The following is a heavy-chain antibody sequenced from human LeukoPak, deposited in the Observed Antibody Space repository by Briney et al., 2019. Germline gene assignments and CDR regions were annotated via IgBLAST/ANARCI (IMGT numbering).Heavy chain of an antibody. Sequence: SETLSLTCTVSGGSISSSSYYWGWIRQPPGKGLEWIGSIYYSGSTYYNPSLKSRVTISVDTSKNQFSLKLSSVTAADTAVYYCARVDGGGPRGYCSSTSCYSLLDWGQGTLVTVSS. V-gene: IGHV4-39*07. J-gene: IGHJ4*02. CDR2: IYYSGST. D-gene: IGHD2-2*01. CDR3: ARVDGGGPRGYCSSTSCYSLLD. CDR1: GGSISSSSYY.